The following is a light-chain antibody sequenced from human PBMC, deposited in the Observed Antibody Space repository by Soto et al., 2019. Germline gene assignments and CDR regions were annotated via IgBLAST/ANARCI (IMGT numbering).Light chain of an antibody. J-gene: IGLJ1*01. V-gene: IGLV2-8*01. Sequence: QAVVTQPPCASGSPWQAVTIPCTGTSSDVGGYDHVSWYQQHPGKAPKLMIYEVTKRPAGVPDRFSGSKSGNTASLTVSGLQAEDEADYFCSSDAGNFNYVFGTGTKVTVL. CDR2: EVT. CDR1: SSDVGGYDH. CDR3: SSDAGNFNYV.